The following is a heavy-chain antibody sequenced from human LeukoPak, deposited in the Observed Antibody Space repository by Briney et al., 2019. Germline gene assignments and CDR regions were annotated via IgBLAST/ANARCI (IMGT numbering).Heavy chain of an antibody. CDR1: GGSFSGYY. D-gene: IGHD3-10*01. Sequence: PSETLSLTCAVYGGSFSGYYWSWIRQPPGKGLEWIGEINHSGSTNYDPSLKSRVTISVDTSKNQFSLKLSSVTAADTAVYYCARGYYYGSGSYYRGYNWFDPWGQGTLVTVSS. V-gene: IGHV4-34*01. J-gene: IGHJ5*02. CDR3: ARGYYYGSGSYYRGYNWFDP. CDR2: INHSGST.